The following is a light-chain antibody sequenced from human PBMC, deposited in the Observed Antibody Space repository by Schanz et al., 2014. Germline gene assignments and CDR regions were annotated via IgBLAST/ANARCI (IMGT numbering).Light chain of an antibody. J-gene: IGLJ3*02. CDR2: EVS. CDR3: GSYAGNINWV. V-gene: IGLV2-8*01. CDR1: SSDVGGYNY. Sequence: QSALTQPASASGSPGQSVTISCTGTSSDVGGYNYVSWYQQHPGKAPKLMIYEVSKRPSGVSNRFSGSKSGNTASLTISGLQAEDEDDYYCGSYAGNINWVFGGGTKLTVL.